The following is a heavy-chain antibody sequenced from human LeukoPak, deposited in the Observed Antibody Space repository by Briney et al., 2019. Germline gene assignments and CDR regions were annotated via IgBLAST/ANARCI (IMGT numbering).Heavy chain of an antibody. CDR1: GYTFTGYY. CDR3: TRSPTPGGRYFDFDY. V-gene: IGHV1-2*02. J-gene: IGHJ4*02. D-gene: IGHD3-9*01. Sequence: GASVKVSCKASGYTFTGYYMHWVRQAPGQGLEWMGWINPKNGGTKYAQKFKDRVTMTRDTSINTVYMEVTSLRSDDTAVFFCTRSPTPGGRYFDFDYWGQGTLVTVSS. CDR2: INPKNGGT.